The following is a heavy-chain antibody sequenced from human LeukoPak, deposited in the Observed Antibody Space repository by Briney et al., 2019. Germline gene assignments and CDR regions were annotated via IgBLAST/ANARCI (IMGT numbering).Heavy chain of an antibody. J-gene: IGHJ1*01. CDR1: GDSVSRSDSY. Sequence: PSETLSLTCSVSGDSVSRSDSYWDWIRQPPGKGLEWIGTIYYSGRTYYSPSLKSPVTMSVDTSNNQFSLTLRTVTAADTAVYYCARRRYYDGSGYLEWGQGTLLSVSS. D-gene: IGHD3-22*01. CDR2: IYYSGRT. CDR3: ARRRYYDGSGYLE. V-gene: IGHV4-39*01.